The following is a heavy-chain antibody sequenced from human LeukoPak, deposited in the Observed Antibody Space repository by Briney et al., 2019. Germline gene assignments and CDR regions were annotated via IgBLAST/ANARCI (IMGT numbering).Heavy chain of an antibody. Sequence: ASVKVSCRASGYTFTTYYVHWVRQVPGQGLEWMGIINPSGGSTSYAQKFQGRVTMTRDMSTSTVYMELSSLESEDTAVYYCARPRYSGTYHFDYWGQGTLVTVSS. CDR2: INPSGGST. CDR1: GYTFTTYY. CDR3: ARPRYSGTYHFDY. V-gene: IGHV1-46*01. J-gene: IGHJ4*02. D-gene: IGHD1-26*01.